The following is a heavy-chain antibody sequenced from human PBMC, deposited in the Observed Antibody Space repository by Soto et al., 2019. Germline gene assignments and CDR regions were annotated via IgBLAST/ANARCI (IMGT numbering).Heavy chain of an antibody. CDR3: ARGRPVDY. Sequence: PGGSLRLCCAASGFTFSSYSMNWVRQAPGKGLEWISYISSGSSIIYYADSVKGRFTISRDNAKNSLFLQMNSLRDEDTAVYYCARGRPVDYWGQGTLVTVSS. CDR1: GFTFSSYS. V-gene: IGHV3-48*02. CDR2: ISSGSSII. J-gene: IGHJ4*02.